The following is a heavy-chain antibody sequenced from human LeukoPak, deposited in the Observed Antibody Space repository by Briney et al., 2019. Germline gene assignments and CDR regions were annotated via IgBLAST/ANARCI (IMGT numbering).Heavy chain of an antibody. D-gene: IGHD4-17*01. CDR1: GYTFTSYD. J-gene: IGHJ4*02. CDR2: MNPNSGNT. CDR3: ARANYGDYTGLDY. V-gene: IGHV1-8*03. Sequence: ASVKVSCKASGYTFTSYDINWVRQATGQRLEWMGWMNPNSGNTGYAQKFQGRVTITRNTSISTAYMELSSLRSEDTAVYYCARANYGDYTGLDYWGQGTLVTVSS.